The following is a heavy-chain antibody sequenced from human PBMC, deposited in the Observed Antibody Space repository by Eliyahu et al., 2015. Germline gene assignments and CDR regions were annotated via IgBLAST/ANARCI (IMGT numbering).Heavy chain of an antibody. J-gene: IGHJ4*02. CDR1: GFXFSSYA. CDR2: ISGSGGST. CDR3: AKAFQHCSSTSCHPRS. Sequence: EVQLVESGGGLVQPGGSLRLSCAASGFXFSSYAMSWVRQAPGKGLEWVXAISGSGGSTYYADSVKGRFTISRDNSKNTLYLQMNSLRAEDTAVYYCAKAFQHCSSTSCHPRSWGQGTLVTVSS. D-gene: IGHD2-2*01. V-gene: IGHV3-23*04.